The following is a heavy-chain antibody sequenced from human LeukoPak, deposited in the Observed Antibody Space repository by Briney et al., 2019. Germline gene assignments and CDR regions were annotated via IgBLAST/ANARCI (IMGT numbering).Heavy chain of an antibody. CDR3: AREGSQWLRSPGVDY. CDR2: ISSSSSTI. V-gene: IGHV3-48*01. Sequence: GGSLRLSCAASGFTFSSYAMNWVRQAPGKGLEWVSYISSSSSTIYYADSVKGRFTISRDNAKNSLYLQMNSLRAEDTAVYYCAREGSQWLRSPGVDYWGQGTLVTVSS. D-gene: IGHD5-12*01. CDR1: GFTFSSYA. J-gene: IGHJ4*02.